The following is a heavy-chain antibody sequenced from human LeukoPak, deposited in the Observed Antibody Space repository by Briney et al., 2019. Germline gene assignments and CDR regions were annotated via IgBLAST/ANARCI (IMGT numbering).Heavy chain of an antibody. J-gene: IGHJ5*02. CDR2: IYSRGTT. CDR3: ARDSGTTGEVKFDP. Sequence: PSETLSLTCTVSGGSISSSSYYWGWIRQPPGKGLEWIGSIYSRGTTYNPSLKDRVTMSADTSRNHVSLTLNSVTAADTAVYYCARDSGTTGEVKFDPWGQGTLVTVSS. CDR1: GGSISSSSYY. D-gene: IGHD3-10*01. V-gene: IGHV4-39*07.